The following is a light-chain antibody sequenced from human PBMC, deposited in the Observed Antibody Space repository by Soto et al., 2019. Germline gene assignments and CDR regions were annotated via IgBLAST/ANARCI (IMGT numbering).Light chain of an antibody. J-gene: IGKJ1*01. CDR1: QSVSSK. V-gene: IGKV3D-15*02. Sequence: EILMTQSPSTLSVSPGEGATLSCRASQSVSSKLAWYQQKPGQAPRLLIFRASNKATGIPDGFSGSGSGTEFMLTISGLEPEDSGIYHCHQHGGSPETFGQGTKVDIK. CDR2: RAS. CDR3: HQHGGSPET.